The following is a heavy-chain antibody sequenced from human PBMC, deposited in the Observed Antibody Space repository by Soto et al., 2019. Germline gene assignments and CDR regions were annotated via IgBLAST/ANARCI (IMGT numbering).Heavy chain of an antibody. CDR3: GRYRSGGSCYAYYYYYGMDV. V-gene: IGHV3-7*03. D-gene: IGHD2-15*01. CDR1: GFSFSDYW. J-gene: IGHJ6*02. CDR2: IKQDGGEK. Sequence: GGSLRLSCAASGFSFSDYWMSWVRQAPGKGLEWVANIKQDGGEKYYVDSVKGRFTISRDNAKNSLHLQMNSLRAGDTAVYYCGRYRSGGSCYAYYYYYGMDVWGQGTTVTVSS.